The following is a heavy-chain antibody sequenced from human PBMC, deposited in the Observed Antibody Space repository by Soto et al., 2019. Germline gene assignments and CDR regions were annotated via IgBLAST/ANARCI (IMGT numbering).Heavy chain of an antibody. CDR1: GGTFNNYA. Sequence: QVQLVQSGAEVKKPGSSVKVSCKASGGTFNNYAIHWVRQAPGQGLEWVGGIIPVFGTTKYAPKFQGRVTLTADVYTTTVYLEVNSLASVDTAMYYCSRVTSIHVYCTGGTCSFDYWGQGTLVTVSS. CDR2: IIPVFGTT. CDR3: SRVTSIHVYCTGGTCSFDY. J-gene: IGHJ4*02. V-gene: IGHV1-69*01. D-gene: IGHD2-8*02.